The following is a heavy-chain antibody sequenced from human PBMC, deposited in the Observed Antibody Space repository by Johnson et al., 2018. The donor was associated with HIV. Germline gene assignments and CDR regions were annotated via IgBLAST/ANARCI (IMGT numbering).Heavy chain of an antibody. V-gene: IGHV3-30*02. CDR2: IRYDGSNK. CDR1: GFTFSSYG. Sequence: QMLLVESGGGVVQPGGSLRLSCAASGFTFSSYGMHWVRQAPGKGLEWVAFIRYDGSNKYYADYVKGRFTISRDNSKNTLYLQMNSLRAEDTAVYYCARALEVGATTANEAFDIWGQGTRVTVSS. D-gene: IGHD1-26*01. CDR3: ARALEVGATTANEAFDI. J-gene: IGHJ3*02.